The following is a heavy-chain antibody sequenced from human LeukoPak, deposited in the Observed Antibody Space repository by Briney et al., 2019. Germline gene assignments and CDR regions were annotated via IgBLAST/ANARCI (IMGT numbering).Heavy chain of an antibody. V-gene: IGHV4-39*07. CDR2: IYYSGST. J-gene: IGHJ4*02. Sequence: PSETLSLTCTVSGGSISSSSYYWGWIRQPPGKGLEWIGSIYYSGSTYYNPSLKSRVTISVDTSKNQFSLKLSSVTAADTAVYYCAREGIKGSYRNDYWGQGTLVTVSS. CDR1: GGSISSSSYY. CDR3: AREGIKGSYRNDY. D-gene: IGHD1-26*01.